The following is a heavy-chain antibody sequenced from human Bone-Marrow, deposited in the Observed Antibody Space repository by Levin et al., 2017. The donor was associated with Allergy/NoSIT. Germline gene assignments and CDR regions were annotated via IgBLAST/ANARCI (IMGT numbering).Heavy chain of an antibody. CDR3: AREERGYSYGRRYFDF. CDR2: IISSIDII. D-gene: IGHD5-18*01. J-gene: IGHJ4*01. Sequence: AASVKVSCKASGGPFSTYTISWVRQAPGQGLEWMGRIISSIDIINYAPKFQGRVTLTADKSTSTVFMDLSSLGSEDTAIYYCAREERGYSYGRRYFDFWGHGTLVTVSS. CDR1: GGPFSTYT. V-gene: IGHV1-69*02.